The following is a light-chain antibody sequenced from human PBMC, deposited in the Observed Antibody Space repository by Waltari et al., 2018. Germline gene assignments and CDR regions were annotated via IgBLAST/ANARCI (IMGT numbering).Light chain of an antibody. CDR1: QIVSSN. CDR3: QQYNNWPPRLT. CDR2: GAS. Sequence: EIVMTQSPATLSVSPGERATLSCRASQIVSSNLAWYQQKPGQAPRLLIYGASTRATGIPARFSGSGSGTEFTLTISSLQSEDFAVYYCQQYNNWPPRLTFGPGTKVDIK. V-gene: IGKV3-15*01. J-gene: IGKJ3*01.